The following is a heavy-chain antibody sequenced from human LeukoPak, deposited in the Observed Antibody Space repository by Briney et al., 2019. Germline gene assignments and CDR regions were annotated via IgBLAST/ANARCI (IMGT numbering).Heavy chain of an antibody. V-gene: IGHV4-59*11. CDR3: ARAGDVYNEDNWIDP. J-gene: IGHJ5*02. CDR1: GGSISSHY. CDR2: IYHSGST. D-gene: IGHD5-24*01. Sequence: PSETLSLTCTVSGGSISSHYWSWIRQPPGKGLEWIGYIYHSGSTNYNPSLKSRVTISVDTSKNQFSLKLSSVTAADTAVYYCARAGDVYNEDNWIDPRGQGTLVTVSS.